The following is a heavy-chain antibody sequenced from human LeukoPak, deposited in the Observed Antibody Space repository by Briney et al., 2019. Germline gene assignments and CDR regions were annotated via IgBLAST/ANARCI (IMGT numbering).Heavy chain of an antibody. J-gene: IGHJ3*02. Sequence: GGSLRLSCSASRFPFSSYAMHWVRQAPGKGLEYVSAISDSGGSTYYADSVKGRFTISRDNSKNTLYLQMSSLRAEDTAVYYCARGGSDPVSGRYYGGGAFDIWGQGTMVTVSS. CDR3: ARGGSDPVSGRYYGGGAFDI. CDR1: RFPFSSYA. V-gene: IGHV3-64*04. CDR2: ISDSGGST. D-gene: IGHD1-26*01.